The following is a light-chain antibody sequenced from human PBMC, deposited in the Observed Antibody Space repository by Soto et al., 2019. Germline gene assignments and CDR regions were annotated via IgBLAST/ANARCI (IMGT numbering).Light chain of an antibody. J-gene: IGLJ2*01. V-gene: IGLV1-40*01. CDR2: GNS. CDR1: SSNIGAGYD. Sequence: QSVLTQPPSVSGAPGQRVTISCTGSSSNIGAGYDVHWYQQLPGTAPKLLIYGNSNRPSGVPDRFSGSKSGTSASLAITGLEAEDEGDDYCQSYDCSLGGLVVFGGGTKLTVL. CDR3: QSYDCSLGGLVV.